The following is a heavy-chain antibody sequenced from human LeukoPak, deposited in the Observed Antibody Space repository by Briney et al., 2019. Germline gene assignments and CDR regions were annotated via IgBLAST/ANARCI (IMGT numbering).Heavy chain of an antibody. D-gene: IGHD3-10*01. J-gene: IGHJ6*02. CDR3: ARDPYYSNNYYYYGMDV. V-gene: IGHV1-2*02. CDR1: GYTFTGYY. Sequence: ASVKVSCKASGYTFTGYYIHWVRQAPGQGLEWMGWINPNSGGTDYAQKFQGRVTMTRDTSISTAYMELSRLRSDDTAVYYCARDPYYSNNYYYYGMDVWGQGTTVTVSS. CDR2: INPNSGGT.